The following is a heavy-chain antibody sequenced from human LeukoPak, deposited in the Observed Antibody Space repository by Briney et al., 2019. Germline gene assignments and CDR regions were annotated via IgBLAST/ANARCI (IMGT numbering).Heavy chain of an antibody. D-gene: IGHD3-10*01. CDR3: ARGRWFGESEY. CDR2: IYYSGNT. J-gene: IGHJ4*02. Sequence: PSETLSLTCTVSGVSISRSSHYWGWIRQPPGKGLEWIGSIYYSGNTYYNPTLKSRVTISIDNANNQFSLKLSSVTAADTAVYYCARGRWFGESEYWGQGTLVTVSS. CDR1: GVSISRSSHY. V-gene: IGHV4-39*01.